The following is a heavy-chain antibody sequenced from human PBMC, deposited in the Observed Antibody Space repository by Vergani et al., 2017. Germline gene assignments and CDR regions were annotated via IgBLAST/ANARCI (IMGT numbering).Heavy chain of an antibody. CDR3: ARGDYCILTGFRY. Sequence: QVQVGQSGAEVKKSGASAKVSCKTSGYTFSNYYMHWVRQAPGQGLEWMGIINPSGGHTNYAQKFQGRVTMTRDTSTSTVYMGLSSLRSEDTAIYYCARGDYCILTGFRYWGQGTLVTVS. J-gene: IGHJ4*01. CDR1: GYTFSNYY. CDR2: INPSGGHT. D-gene: IGHD3-9*01. V-gene: IGHV1-46*03.